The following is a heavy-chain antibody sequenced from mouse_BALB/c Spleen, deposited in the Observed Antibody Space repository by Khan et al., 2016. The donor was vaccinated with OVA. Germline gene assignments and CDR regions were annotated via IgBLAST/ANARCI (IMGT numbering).Heavy chain of an antibody. CDR1: GYTFTNYG. CDR2: INTYTGEP. D-gene: IGHD1-2*01. V-gene: IGHV9-3-1*01. CDR3: ARGTADFDY. J-gene: IGHJ2*01. Sequence: QVQLKQSGPELKKPGETVKISCKASGYTFTNYGMNWVKQAPGKGLKWMGWINTYTGEPTYADDFKGRFAFSLETSASTAYLQINNLKNEDTATYFCARGTADFDYWGQGTTLTVSS.